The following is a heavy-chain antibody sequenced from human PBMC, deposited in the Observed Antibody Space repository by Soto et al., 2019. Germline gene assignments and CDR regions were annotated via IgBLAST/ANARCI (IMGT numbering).Heavy chain of an antibody. CDR2: IYYSGST. CDR3: ARDKGYYDILTGYWVDAFDI. J-gene: IGHJ3*02. V-gene: IGHV4-59*01. Sequence: ETLSLTCTVSGGSISSYYWSWIRQPPGKGLEWIGYIYYSGSTNYNPSLKSRVTISVDTSKNQFSLKLSSVTAADAAVYYCARDKGYYDILTGYWVDAFDIWGQGTMVTVSS. CDR1: GGSISSYY. D-gene: IGHD3-9*01.